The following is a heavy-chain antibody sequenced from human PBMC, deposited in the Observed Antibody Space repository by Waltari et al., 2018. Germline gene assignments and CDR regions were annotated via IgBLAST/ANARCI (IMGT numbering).Heavy chain of an antibody. Sequence: QVQLQESGPGLVKPSETLSLTCTVSGGSISSYYWSWIRQPPGKGLEWIGYIYYSGSTNYNPSLKSRGTIAVDTSKNQFSLKLSSVTAADTAVYYCARGDYDFWSGYYMDVWGKGTTVTVSS. V-gene: IGHV4-59*01. CDR3: ARGDYDFWSGYYMDV. CDR1: GGSISSYY. J-gene: IGHJ6*03. CDR2: IYYSGST. D-gene: IGHD3-3*01.